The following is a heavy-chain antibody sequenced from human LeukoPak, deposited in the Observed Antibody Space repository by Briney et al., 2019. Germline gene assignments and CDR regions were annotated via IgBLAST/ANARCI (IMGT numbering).Heavy chain of an antibody. Sequence: GGSLRLSCAASGFSVSNNYMTWVRQAPGKGLKCVSVINDGGRTFYVDSVKGRFTISRDNTKNTLYLQMNSLRAEDTAVYYCARDRLGMDVWGQGTTVTVSS. CDR1: GFSVSNNY. CDR3: ARDRLGMDV. V-gene: IGHV3-66*01. J-gene: IGHJ6*02. CDR2: INDGGRT.